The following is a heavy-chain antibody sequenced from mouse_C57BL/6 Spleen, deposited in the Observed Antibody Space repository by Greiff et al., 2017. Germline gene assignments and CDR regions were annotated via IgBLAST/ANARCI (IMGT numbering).Heavy chain of an antibody. V-gene: IGHV1-76*01. CDR3: ARCGGPFDY. Sequence: VKLVESGAELVRPGASVKLSCKASGYTFTDYYINWVKQRPGQGLEWIARIYPGSGNTYYNEKFKGKATLTAEKSSSTAYMQLSSLTSEDSAVYFCARCGGPFDYWGQGTTLTVSS. J-gene: IGHJ2*01. CDR2: IYPGSGNT. CDR1: GYTFTDYY.